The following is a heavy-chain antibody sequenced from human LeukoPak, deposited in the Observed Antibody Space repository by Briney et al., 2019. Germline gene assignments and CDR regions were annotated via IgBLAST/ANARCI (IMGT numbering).Heavy chain of an antibody. CDR2: IYYSGST. CDR1: GGYISSYY. CDR3: ARGGYFDY. J-gene: IGHJ4*02. Sequence: SETLSLTCTVSGGYISSYYWSWIRQPPGKGLEWIGYIYYSGSTNYNPSLKSRVTISVDTPKNQFSLKLSSVTAADTAVYYCARGGYFDYWGQGTLVTVSS. V-gene: IGHV4-59*01.